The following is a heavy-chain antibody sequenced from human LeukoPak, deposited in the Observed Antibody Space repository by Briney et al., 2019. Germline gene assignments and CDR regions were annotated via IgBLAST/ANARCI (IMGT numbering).Heavy chain of an antibody. J-gene: IGHJ1*01. Sequence: GGSLRLPCAAPVYTFSRFCMHWLRQSPGKALVWVSRTKRDGSTNYADSVKGRFTISRDNAKNTLSLQMNSLRAADTGVYYCARAPSEIGGYYPEYFRHWGQGTLVTVSS. CDR2: TKRDGST. CDR1: VYTFSRFC. V-gene: IGHV3-74*01. CDR3: ARAPSEIGGYYPEYFRH. D-gene: IGHD3-22*01.